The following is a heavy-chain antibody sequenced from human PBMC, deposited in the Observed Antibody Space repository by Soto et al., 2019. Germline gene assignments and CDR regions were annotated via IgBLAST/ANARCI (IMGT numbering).Heavy chain of an antibody. CDR2: VSGSGGST. J-gene: IGHJ4*02. CDR1: GFTFSSYA. CDR3: ARRGPGTYFDY. V-gene: IGHV3-23*01. Sequence: EVELLESGGGLVQPGGSLRLSCSASGFTFSSYAMRWVRQAPGKGLEWVSAVSGSGGSTYYADSVKGRFTISRDNSKNTLYLQMNSLRAEDTAVYYCARRGPGTYFDYWGQGSLVTASS. D-gene: IGHD6-13*01.